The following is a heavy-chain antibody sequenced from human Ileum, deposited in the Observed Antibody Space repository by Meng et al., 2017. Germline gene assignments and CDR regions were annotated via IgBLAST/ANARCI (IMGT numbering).Heavy chain of an antibody. D-gene: IGHD2-15*01. Sequence: QGQLKGAGPGLAQPSGTLSLTLVGFWGSKNNGGWGRLVRQAPGEGVEWIGEVHPSGSTHYNPSLQSRVTLSIDNSKKLFSVSLRSVTSADTAVYYCVRHDYCSGRGETCYPHFDVWGQGALVTVSS. CDR3: VRHDYCSGRGETCYPHFDV. CDR2: VHPSGST. CDR1: WGSKNNGGW. J-gene: IGHJ4*02. V-gene: IGHV4-4*02.